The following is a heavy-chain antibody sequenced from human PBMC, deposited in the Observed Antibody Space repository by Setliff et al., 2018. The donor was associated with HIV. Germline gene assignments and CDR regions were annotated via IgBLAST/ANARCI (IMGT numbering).Heavy chain of an antibody. CDR1: GYTFTSYA. Sequence: ASVKVSCKASGYTFTSYAMNWVRQAPGQGLEWMGWINTNTGNPTYAQGFTGRFVFSLDTSVSTAYLQMNSLKSEDTALYYCTREPGAFDCWGQGTQVTVSS. D-gene: IGHD7-27*01. CDR3: TREPGAFDC. J-gene: IGHJ4*02. CDR2: INTNTGNP. V-gene: IGHV7-4-1*02.